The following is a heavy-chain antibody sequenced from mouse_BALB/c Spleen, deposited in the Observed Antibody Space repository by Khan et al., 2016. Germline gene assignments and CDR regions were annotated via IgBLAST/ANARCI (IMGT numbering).Heavy chain of an antibody. V-gene: IGHV3-2*02. Sequence: EVQLQESGPGLVKPSQSLSLTCTVTGYSITSDYAWNWIRQFPGNKLEWMGYIGYSGSTSYNPSLKSRISITRDTSKNQFFLQLNSVTTEDTATYYYASLYYCGPLYYFDYWGQGTTLTVSS. CDR3: ASLYYCGPLYYFDY. D-gene: IGHD2-1*01. J-gene: IGHJ2*01. CDR2: IGYSGST. CDR1: GYSITSDYA.